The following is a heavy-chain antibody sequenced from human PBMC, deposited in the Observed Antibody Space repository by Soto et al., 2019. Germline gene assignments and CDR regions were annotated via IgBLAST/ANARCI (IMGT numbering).Heavy chain of an antibody. CDR1: GFTFDDYA. Sequence: EVQLVESGGGLVQPGRSLRLSCAASGFTFDDYAMHWVRQAPGKGLEWVSGISWNSGTIGYADSVKARFTISRDNAKNPLYLPSSIVIAERWTVYYFPNVTVLGGWEGMDVWGQGSTFTVSS. CDR2: ISWNSGTI. D-gene: IGHD1-26*01. J-gene: IGHJ6*02. CDR3: PNVTVLGGWEGMDV. V-gene: IGHV3-9*01.